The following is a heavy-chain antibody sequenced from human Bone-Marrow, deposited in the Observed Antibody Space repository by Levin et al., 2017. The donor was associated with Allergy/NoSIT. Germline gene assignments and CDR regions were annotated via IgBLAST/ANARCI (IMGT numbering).Heavy chain of an antibody. CDR2: IIPIFGTA. J-gene: IGHJ6*02. D-gene: IGHD1-26*01. CDR3: ARGARRGGSYPPSHYYYGMDV. V-gene: IGHV1-69*13. CDR1: GGTFSSYA. Sequence: RASVKVSCKASGGTFSSYAISWVRQAPGQGLEWMGGIIPIFGTANYAQKFQGRVTITADESTSTAYMELSSLRSEDTAVYYCARGARRGGSYPPSHYYYGMDVWGQGTTVTVSS.